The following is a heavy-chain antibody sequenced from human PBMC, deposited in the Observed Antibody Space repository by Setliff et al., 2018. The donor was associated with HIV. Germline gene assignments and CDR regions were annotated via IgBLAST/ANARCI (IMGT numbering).Heavy chain of an antibody. CDR2: FDPEDGET. D-gene: IGHD3-16*02. CDR1: GYTLSELS. CDR3: AAVVKGHLPL. J-gene: IGHJ4*02. Sequence: ASVKVSCKVSGYTLSELSMHWVRQAPGEGLEWMGGFDPEDGETIYAEKFQGRVTMTEDTATETAYMELSSLRSEDAAVYYCAAVVKGHLPLWGQGTLVTVSS. V-gene: IGHV1-24*01.